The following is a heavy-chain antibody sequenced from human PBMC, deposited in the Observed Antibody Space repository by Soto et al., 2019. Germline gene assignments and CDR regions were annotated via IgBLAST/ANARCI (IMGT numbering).Heavy chain of an antibody. J-gene: IGHJ4*02. CDR1: GGSINSGSVY. CDR2: IYYSGST. D-gene: IGHD4-17*01. CDR3: ARSLSPYGDFDY. Sequence: SETLSLTCTVSGGSINSGSVYWSWIRQHPGKGLEWIGYIYYSGSTYYNPSLKSRVTISTDTSKNQFSLKLSSLTAADTAVYYCARSLSPYGDFDYWGQGTLVTVSS. V-gene: IGHV4-31*03.